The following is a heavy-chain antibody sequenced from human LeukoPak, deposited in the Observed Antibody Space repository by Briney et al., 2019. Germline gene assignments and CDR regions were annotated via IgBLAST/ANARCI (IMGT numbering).Heavy chain of an antibody. V-gene: IGHV3-21*01. CDR1: GFTFSTYS. CDR3: ARATSFDY. CDR2: TDTSTNYI. J-gene: IGHJ4*02. Sequence: GGSLRLSCAASGFTFSTYSMNWVRQAPGKGLEWVSFTDTSTNYIYYGESMKGRFTISRDNAKNSLSLQMNSLRAEDTAVYYCARATSFDYWGQGTLVTVSS.